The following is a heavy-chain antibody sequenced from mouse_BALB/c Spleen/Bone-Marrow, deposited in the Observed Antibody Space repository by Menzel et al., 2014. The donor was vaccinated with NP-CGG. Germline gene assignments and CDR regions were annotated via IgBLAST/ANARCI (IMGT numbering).Heavy chain of an antibody. CDR2: IYPGSGNT. Sequence: QVQLQQSGAELVRPGTSGKISCKASGYAFTNYWLGLVKQRPGHGLEWIGDIYPGSGNTYYNEKFKGKATLTADKSSSTAYMQLSSLTSEDSAVYFCARRMITFAYWGQGTLVTVSA. CDR3: ARRMITFAY. CDR1: GYAFTNYW. D-gene: IGHD2-4*01. V-gene: IGHV1-63*01. J-gene: IGHJ3*01.